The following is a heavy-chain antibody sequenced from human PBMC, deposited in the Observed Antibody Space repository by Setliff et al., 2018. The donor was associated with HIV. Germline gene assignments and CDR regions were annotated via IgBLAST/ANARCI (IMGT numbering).Heavy chain of an antibody. D-gene: IGHD2-21*02. CDR2: IYHSGST. J-gene: IGHJ2*01. CDR1: GGSISSSSYY. Sequence: SETLSLTCTVSGGSISSSSYYWGWIRQPPGKGLEWIGSIYHSGSTYHNPSLKSRVTISVDTSKNQFSLKLSSVTAADTAVYYCARHDGTNCGGDCYLLGYFDLWGRGTLVTVSS. CDR3: ARHDGTNCGGDCYLLGYFDL. V-gene: IGHV4-39*01.